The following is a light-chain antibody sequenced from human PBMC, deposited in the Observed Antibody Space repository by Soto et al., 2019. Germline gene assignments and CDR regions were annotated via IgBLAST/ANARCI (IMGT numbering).Light chain of an antibody. V-gene: IGKV3-20*01. Sequence: EIVLTQSPGTLSLSPGERATLSCRASQSVSSSYLAWYQQKPGQAPRLLIYGASSRATGIPDRFSGSGSGTDFPLTISRLEPDDFAVYYCQQYSSSPQTFGQGTKVEIK. J-gene: IGKJ1*01. CDR2: GAS. CDR3: QQYSSSPQT. CDR1: QSVSSSY.